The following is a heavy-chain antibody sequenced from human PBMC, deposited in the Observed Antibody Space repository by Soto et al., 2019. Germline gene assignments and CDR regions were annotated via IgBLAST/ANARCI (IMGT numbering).Heavy chain of an antibody. J-gene: IGHJ4*02. D-gene: IGHD3-22*01. CDR1: GGSISSGGYS. CDR2: IYHSGST. Sequence: TLSLTCAVSGGSISSGGYSWSWIRQPPGKGLEWIGYIYHSGSTYYNPSLKSRVTISVDRSKNQFSLKLSSVTAADTAVYYCARGYSSGLPFDYRGQGTLVTVSS. V-gene: IGHV4-30-2*01. CDR3: ARGYSSGLPFDY.